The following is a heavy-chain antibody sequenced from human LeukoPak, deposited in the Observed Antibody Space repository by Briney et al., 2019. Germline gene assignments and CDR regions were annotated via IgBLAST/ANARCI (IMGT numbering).Heavy chain of an antibody. CDR2: IYSSGST. Sequence: SETLSLTCTVSGGSISSYRYYWGWMPQPPGQGLEWIGSIYSSGSTFYSPTLKSPVTISADTSKNHFTLNLRSVPAADTSEYSCATCVVGADDYLDYWG. CDR3: ATCVVGADDYLDY. D-gene: IGHD3-16*01. V-gene: IGHV4-39*02. CDR1: GGSISSYRYY. J-gene: IGHJ4*01.